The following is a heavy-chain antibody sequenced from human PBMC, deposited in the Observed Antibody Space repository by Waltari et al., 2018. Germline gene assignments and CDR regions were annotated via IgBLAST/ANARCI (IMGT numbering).Heavy chain of an antibody. Sequence: EVQLVESGGGLVKPGESLKLSCAASGFTFRSYSMHWVRQAPGKGREWVSSITDSGNFITYADSVKGRFTISRDNAKNSLYLQMDSLRVDDTALYYCARSGGGYQHYFDYWGQGTLVTVSS. CDR2: ITDSGNFI. CDR1: GFTFRSYS. D-gene: IGHD5-12*01. CDR3: ARSGGGYQHYFDY. V-gene: IGHV3-21*01. J-gene: IGHJ4*02.